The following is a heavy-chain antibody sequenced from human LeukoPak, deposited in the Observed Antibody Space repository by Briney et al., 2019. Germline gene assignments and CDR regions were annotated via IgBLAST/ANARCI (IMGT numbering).Heavy chain of an antibody. V-gene: IGHV1-2*02. D-gene: IGHD2-8*01. Sequence: ASVTVSCKASGYSFIDYYIHWVRQAPGQGLECMGWTNPRSGDTRYEEKFQGRVAMTRETSITTAYMELSGLNSDDTAMYFCTRDVVMGYQQGYFDPWGQGTLVTVSS. CDR2: TNPRSGDT. J-gene: IGHJ5*02. CDR3: TRDVVMGYQQGYFDP. CDR1: GYSFIDYY.